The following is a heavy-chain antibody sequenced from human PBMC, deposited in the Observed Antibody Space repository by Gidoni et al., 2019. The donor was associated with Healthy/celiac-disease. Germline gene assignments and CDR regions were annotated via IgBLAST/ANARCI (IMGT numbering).Heavy chain of an antibody. D-gene: IGHD6-13*01. CDR2: IYYSGST. CDR1: GGSISSGGYY. J-gene: IGHJ6*02. CDR3: ARANIAAAGQPALYYYYYGMDV. V-gene: IGHV4-31*03. Sequence: QVQLQESGPGLVKPSQTLSLTCTVSGGSISSGGYYWSWIRQHPGKGLEWIGYIYYSGSTYYNPSLKSRVTISVDTSKNQFSLKLSSVTAADTAVYYCARANIAAAGQPALYYYYYGMDVWGQGTTVTVSS.